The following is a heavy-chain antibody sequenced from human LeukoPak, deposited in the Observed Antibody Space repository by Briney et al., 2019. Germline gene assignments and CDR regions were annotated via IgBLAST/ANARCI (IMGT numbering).Heavy chain of an antibody. CDR1: GFTFSSYG. CDR2: ISTSSSHM. D-gene: IGHD2/OR15-2a*01. Sequence: GRSLRLSCAASGFTFSSYGMHWVRQAPGKGLEWVSSISTSSSHMYYADSVKGRFTISRDNAKNSLYLQMNTLRAEDTAVYYCARDDTLAHFFDYWGQGTLVTVSS. CDR3: ARDDTLAHFFDY. J-gene: IGHJ4*02. V-gene: IGHV3-21*01.